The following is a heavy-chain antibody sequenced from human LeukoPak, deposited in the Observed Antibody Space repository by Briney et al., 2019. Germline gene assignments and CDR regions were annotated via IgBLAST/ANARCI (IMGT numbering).Heavy chain of an antibody. CDR1: GGSISSYY. CDR3: AGHHPRNTVDF. J-gene: IGHJ4*02. D-gene: IGHD2/OR15-2a*01. Sequence: SETLSLTCTVSGGSISSYYWSWIRQPPGKGLEWIAYISDTGSINYNPSLKSRVTISLDTSKNQFSLKLSSVTAADTAVYYCAGHHPRNTVDFWGQGTLVTVSS. V-gene: IGHV4-59*08. CDR2: ISDTGSI.